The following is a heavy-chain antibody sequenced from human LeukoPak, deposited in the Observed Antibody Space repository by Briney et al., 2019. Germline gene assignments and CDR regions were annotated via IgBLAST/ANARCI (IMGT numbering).Heavy chain of an antibody. V-gene: IGHV6-1*01. D-gene: IGHD1-26*01. J-gene: IGHJ5*02. CDR2: TYYRSKWYS. Sequence: SQTLSLTCAISGDSVSSNSASWNWIRQSPSRGLEWLGRTYYRSKWYSDYAVSVKSRIIINPDTSKNHFSLHLNSVTPEDTAVYYCARDPDSSYEWGPFDPWGQGTLVTVSS. CDR1: GDSVSSNSAS. CDR3: ARDPDSSYEWGPFDP.